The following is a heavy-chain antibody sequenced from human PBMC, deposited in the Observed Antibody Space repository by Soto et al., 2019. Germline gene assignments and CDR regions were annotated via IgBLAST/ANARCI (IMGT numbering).Heavy chain of an antibody. Sequence: PSETLSLTCIVSGDSVSTSDYYWAWIRQPPGKCLEWIGSIFYSGLTYSNPSLKSRVTLSVDTSKNQFSVRLNSVTAADTAVYYSEPLTVSQILPHGIHVWGQCTTVTVSS. CDR2: IFYSGLT. D-gene: IGHD2-21*01. CDR3: EPLTVSQILPHGIHV. V-gene: IGHV4-39*01. CDR1: GDSVSTSDYY. J-gene: IGHJ6*02.